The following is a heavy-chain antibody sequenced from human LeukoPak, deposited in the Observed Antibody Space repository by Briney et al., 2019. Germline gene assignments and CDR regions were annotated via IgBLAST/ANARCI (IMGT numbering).Heavy chain of an antibody. J-gene: IGHJ5*02. V-gene: IGHV3-21*01. D-gene: IGHD6-13*01. CDR3: ARAPHTQQLGGFDP. CDR1: GFTFSSYS. Sequence: KTGGSLRLSCAASGFTFSSYSMNWVRQAPGKGLEWVSSISSSSSYIYYADSVKGRFTISRDNAKNSLYLQMNSLRAEDTAVYYCARAPHTQQLGGFDPWAREPWSPSPQ. CDR2: ISSSSSYI.